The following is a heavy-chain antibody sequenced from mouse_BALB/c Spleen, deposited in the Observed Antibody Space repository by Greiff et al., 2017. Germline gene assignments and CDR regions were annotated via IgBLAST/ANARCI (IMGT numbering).Heavy chain of an antibody. CDR1: GFTFSDYY. J-gene: IGHJ2*01. Sequence: EVQGVESGGGLVKPGGSLKLSCAASGFTFSDYYMYWVRQTPEKRLEWVATISDGGSYTYYPDSVKGRFTISRANAKNNLYLQMSSLKSEDTAMYYCARGKTLPHFDYWGQGTTLTVSS. V-gene: IGHV5-4*02. CDR2: ISDGGSYT. CDR3: ARGKTLPHFDY.